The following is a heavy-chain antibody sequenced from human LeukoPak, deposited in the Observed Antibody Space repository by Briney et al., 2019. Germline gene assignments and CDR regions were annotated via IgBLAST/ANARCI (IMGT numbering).Heavy chain of an antibody. J-gene: IGHJ6*03. V-gene: IGHV4-34*01. D-gene: IGHD3-3*01. CDR2: INHSGST. CDR1: GGSFSGYY. Sequence: PSETLSLTCAVYGGSFSGYYWSWIRQPPGKGLEWIGEINHSGSTNYNPSLKSRVTISVDTSKNQFSLKLSSVTAPDTAVYYCASTITIFGVVTYYYYMDVWGKGTTVTVSS. CDR3: ASTITIFGVVTYYYYMDV.